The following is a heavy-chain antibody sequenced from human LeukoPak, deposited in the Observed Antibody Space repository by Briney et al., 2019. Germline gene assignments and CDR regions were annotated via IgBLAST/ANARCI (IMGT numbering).Heavy chain of an antibody. CDR2: ISGSGDST. J-gene: IGHJ3*02. CDR1: GLTFSSYG. CDR3: AKVTGSGSYLADAFDI. Sequence: GGSLRLSCAASGLTFSSYGMNWVRQAPGKGLEWVSSISGSGDSTYHADSVRGRFTVSRDNSKNTLYLQMKSLRAEDTAVYYCAKVTGSGSYLADAFDIWSHGTVVSVSS. V-gene: IGHV3-23*01. D-gene: IGHD3-10*01.